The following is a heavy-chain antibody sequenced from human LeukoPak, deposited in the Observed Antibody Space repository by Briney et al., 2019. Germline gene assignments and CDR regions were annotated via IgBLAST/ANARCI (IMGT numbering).Heavy chain of an antibody. CDR1: GGSFSGYY. V-gene: IGHV4-34*01. CDR3: ARVQSVVVPAAKGRYYMDV. CDR2: INHSGST. D-gene: IGHD2-2*01. Sequence: SETLSLTCAVYGGSFSGYYWSWIRQPPGKGLEWIGEINHSGSTNYNPSLKSRVTISVDTSKNQFSLKLSSVTAADTAMYYCARVQSVVVPAAKGRYYMDVWGKGTTVTVSS. J-gene: IGHJ6*03.